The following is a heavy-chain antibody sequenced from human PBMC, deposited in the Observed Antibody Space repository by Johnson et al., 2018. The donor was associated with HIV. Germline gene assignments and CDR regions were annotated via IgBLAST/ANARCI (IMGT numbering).Heavy chain of an antibody. J-gene: IGHJ3*02. D-gene: IGHD6-19*01. V-gene: IGHV3-66*01. Sequence: VQLVESGGGVVQPGWSLRLSCAASGFTFSSNYMSWVRQAPGKGLEWVSVIYSGGSIYYADSVKGRFTISRDNSKNTLYLQMNSLRAEDTAVYYCARGGRPWLPRDAFDILGQGTMVTVSS. CDR2: IYSGGSI. CDR3: ARGGRPWLPRDAFDI. CDR1: GFTFSSNY.